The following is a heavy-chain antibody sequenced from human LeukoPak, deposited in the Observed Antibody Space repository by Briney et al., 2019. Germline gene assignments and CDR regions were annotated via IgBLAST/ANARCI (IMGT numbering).Heavy chain of an antibody. CDR2: IGIAGNT. CDR1: GFTFSNYE. D-gene: IGHD6-6*01. CDR3: AREGSLSSSDAFDI. J-gene: IGHJ3*02. Sequence: GGSLRLSCAASGFTFSNYEMHWVRLVLGKGLEWVSAIGIAGNTFYAGSVKGRFTISRENAKNSFHLQMNSLGAGDTAVYYCAREGSLSSSDAFDIWGRGTMVTVSS. V-gene: IGHV3-13*01.